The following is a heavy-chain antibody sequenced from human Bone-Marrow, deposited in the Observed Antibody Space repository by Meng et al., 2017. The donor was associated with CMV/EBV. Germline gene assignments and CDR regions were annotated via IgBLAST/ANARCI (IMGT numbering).Heavy chain of an antibody. D-gene: IGHD6-19*01. J-gene: IGHJ4*02. CDR1: GYTFTSYG. CDR3: AAGPFGAVAGNFDY. V-gene: IGHV1-18*01. CDR2: ISAYNGNT. Sequence: ASVKVSCKASGYTFTSYGISWVRQAPGQGLEWMGWISAYNGNTNYAQKLQGRVTMTTDTSTSTAYMGLRSPRSDDTAVYYCAAGPFGAVAGNFDYWGQGTLVTVSS.